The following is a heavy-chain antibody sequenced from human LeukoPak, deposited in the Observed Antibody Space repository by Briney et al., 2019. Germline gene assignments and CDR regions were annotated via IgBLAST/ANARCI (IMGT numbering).Heavy chain of an antibody. V-gene: IGHV3-30-3*01. CDR2: ISYDGSNK. Sequence: GGSLRLSCAASGFTFSSYAMHWVRQAPGKGLEWVAVISYDGSNKYYADSVKGRFTISRDNSKNTLYLQMNSLRAEDTAVYYCARDGSGDYGDFLDAFVIWGQGTMVTVSS. CDR1: GFTFSSYA. CDR3: ARDGSGDYGDFLDAFVI. D-gene: IGHD4-17*01. J-gene: IGHJ3*02.